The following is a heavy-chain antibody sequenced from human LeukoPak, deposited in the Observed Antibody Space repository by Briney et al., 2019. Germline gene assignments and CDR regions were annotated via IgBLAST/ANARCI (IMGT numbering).Heavy chain of an antibody. D-gene: IGHD2-15*01. CDR2: ISCNSGSI. CDR1: GFTFDDYA. J-gene: IGHJ4*02. V-gene: IGHV3-9*01. CDR3: AKAVKGYCSGGSCYSLDY. Sequence: PGRSLRLSCAASGFTFDDYAMHWVRQAPGKGLEWVSGISCNSGSIGYADSVKGRFTISRDNAKNSLYLQMNSLRAEDTALYYCAKAVKGYCSGGSCYSLDYWGQGTLVTVSS.